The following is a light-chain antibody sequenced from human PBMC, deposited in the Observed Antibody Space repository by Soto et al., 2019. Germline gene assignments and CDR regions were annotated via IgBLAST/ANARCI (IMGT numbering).Light chain of an antibody. V-gene: IGKV1-5*03. CDR3: QHYNSYSEA. J-gene: IGKJ1*01. Sequence: DIQMTQSPSSVSASVGDRVTITCRASQDIRSWLAWYQKQPGKAHKLLIYKASTLKSGVPSRFSGSGSGTEVTLTISSLQTDDFETYYCQHYNSYSEAFGQGTK. CDR1: QDIRSW. CDR2: KAS.